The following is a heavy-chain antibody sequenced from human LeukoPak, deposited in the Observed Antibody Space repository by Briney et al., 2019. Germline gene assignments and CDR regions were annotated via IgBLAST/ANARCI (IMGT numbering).Heavy chain of an antibody. V-gene: IGHV4-39*01. CDR3: ARPRSSSSSGLGFDP. CDR1: GGSISSSSYY. D-gene: IGHD6-6*01. J-gene: IGHJ5*02. Sequence: SETLSLTCTVSGGSISSSSYYWGWIRQPPGKGLEWIGSIYYSGSTYYNPSLKSRVTISVDTSKNQFSLKLSSVTAADTAMYYCARPRSSSSSGLGFDPWGQGTLVTVSS. CDR2: IYYSGST.